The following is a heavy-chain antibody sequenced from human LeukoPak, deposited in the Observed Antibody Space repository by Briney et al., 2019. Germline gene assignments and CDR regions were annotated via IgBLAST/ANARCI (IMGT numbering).Heavy chain of an antibody. J-gene: IGHJ4*02. D-gene: IGHD3-9*01. V-gene: IGHV3-23*01. CDR2: ISGSGGST. Sequence: GGSLRLSCAASGFAFSSYAMSWVRQAPGKGREWVSAISGSGGSTDYADSVKGRFTISRDNSKNTLSLQMNSLRAEDTAVYYCAKAWGYFAWFAYWGQGTLVTVSS. CDR1: GFAFSSYA. CDR3: AKAWGYFAWFAY.